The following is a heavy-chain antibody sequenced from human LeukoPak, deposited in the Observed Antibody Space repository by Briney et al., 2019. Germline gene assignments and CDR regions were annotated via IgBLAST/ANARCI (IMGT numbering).Heavy chain of an antibody. CDR2: INPNSGGT. V-gene: IGHV1-2*02. D-gene: IGHD5-18*01. Sequence: ASVTVSCKASGYTFTGYYMHWVRQAPGQGLEWMGWINPNSGGTNYAQKFQGRVTMTRDTSISTAYMELSRLRSDDTAVYYCARGTVDTAMVMDYWGQGTLVTVSS. J-gene: IGHJ4*02. CDR3: ARGTVDTAMVMDY. CDR1: GYTFTGYY.